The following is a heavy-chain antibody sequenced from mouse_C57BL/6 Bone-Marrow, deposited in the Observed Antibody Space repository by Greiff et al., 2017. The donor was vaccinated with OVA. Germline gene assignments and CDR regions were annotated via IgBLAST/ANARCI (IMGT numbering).Heavy chain of an antibody. CDR3: VRHGKYGSSCYFDV. V-gene: IGHV10-1*01. Sequence: EVLLVESGGGLVQPKGSLKLSCEASGFSFNTYAMNWVRQAPGQGLEWVARIRSKSNNYATNDADSVKDRFTISRDDSESMLYLQMNNLITEDTSMYYCVRHGKYGSSCYFDVWGTGTTVTVSS. CDR2: IRSKSNNYAT. J-gene: IGHJ1*03. CDR1: GFSFNTYA. D-gene: IGHD1-1*01.